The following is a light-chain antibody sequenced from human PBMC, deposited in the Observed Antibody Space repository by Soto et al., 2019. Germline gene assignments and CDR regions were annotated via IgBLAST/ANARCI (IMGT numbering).Light chain of an antibody. CDR3: QQDNSYSWT. Sequence: IQMTQSLSTLSASVGDRVTITCRASQSISRGLAWYQQKPGEAPKLLIYKASSLESGVPSRFSGSGSGTEFTLTISSLQPDDFATYYCQQDNSYSWTFGQGTKVDI. CDR1: QSISRG. V-gene: IGKV1-5*03. CDR2: KAS. J-gene: IGKJ1*01.